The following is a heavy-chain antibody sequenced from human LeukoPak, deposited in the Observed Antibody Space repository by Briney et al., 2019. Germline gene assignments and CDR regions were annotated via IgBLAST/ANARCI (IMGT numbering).Heavy chain of an antibody. CDR2: IYYSGST. CDR3: ARCRIYHDSSAYPDY. J-gene: IGHJ4*02. D-gene: IGHD3-22*01. CDR1: GGSISSYY. V-gene: IGHV4-59*12. Sequence: SETLSLTCTVSGGSISSYYWSWIRQPPGKGLEWMGYIYYSGSTNYNPSLKSRVTTSVDRSKNQFSLKLSSVTAADTAVYYCARCRIYHDSSAYPDYWGQGTLVTVSS.